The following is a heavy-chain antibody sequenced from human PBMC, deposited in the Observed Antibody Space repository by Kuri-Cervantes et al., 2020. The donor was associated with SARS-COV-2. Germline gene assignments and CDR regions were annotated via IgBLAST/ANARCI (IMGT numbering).Heavy chain of an antibody. Sequence: GESLKISCAASGFTFSDYYMNWVRQAPGKGLEWVSSISSSGSTIYYADSVKGRFTISRDNAKNSLYLQMNSLRAEDTAVYYCARVPLVYGSNAFDIWGQGTMVTVSS. V-gene: IGHV3-69-1*02. CDR1: GFTFSDYY. CDR3: ARVPLVYGSNAFDI. J-gene: IGHJ3*02. CDR2: ISSSGSTI. D-gene: IGHD3-10*01.